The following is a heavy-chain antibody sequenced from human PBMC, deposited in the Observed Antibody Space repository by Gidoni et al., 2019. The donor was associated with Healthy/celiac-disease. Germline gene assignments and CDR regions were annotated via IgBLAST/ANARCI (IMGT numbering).Heavy chain of an antibody. V-gene: IGHV1-69*06. D-gene: IGHD2-2*02. CDR2: IIPIFGTA. J-gene: IGHJ5*02. CDR3: ARCRDCSSTSCYNGCWFDP. Sequence: QVQLVQSGAEVKKPGSSVKVSCKASGGTFSSYAISWVRQAPGQGLAWSGGGPAPGQGLEWMGGIIPIFGTANYAQKFQGRVTITADKSTSTAYMELSSLRSEDTAVYYCARCRDCSSTSCYNGCWFDPGAREPWSPSPQ. CDR1: GGTFSSYA.